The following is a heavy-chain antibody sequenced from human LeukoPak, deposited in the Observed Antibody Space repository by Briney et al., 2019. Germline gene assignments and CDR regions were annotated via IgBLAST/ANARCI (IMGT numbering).Heavy chain of an antibody. D-gene: IGHD6-13*01. CDR2: IWYDGNNK. CDR1: GFSFSTYG. Sequence: GGSLRLSCAASGFSFSTYGMHWVRQAPGKGLEWVAVIWYDGNNKAYADSVKGRFIISRDNSKNMLYLQMNSLRAEDTAVYYCAKESSSWGQGTLVTVSS. J-gene: IGHJ4*02. V-gene: IGHV3-33*06. CDR3: AKESSS.